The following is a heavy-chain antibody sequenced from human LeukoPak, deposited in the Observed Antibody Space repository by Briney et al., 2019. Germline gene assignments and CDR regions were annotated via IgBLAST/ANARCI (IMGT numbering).Heavy chain of an antibody. CDR1: GYTFTGYY. D-gene: IGHD6-19*01. CDR2: INPNSGGT. Sequence: ASVKVSCKASGYTFTGYYMHWVRQAPGQGLEWMGWINPNSGGTNYAQKFQGTITITKDTSISTAYMELSRLRSDDTAVYYCARDQQQYSSGWYLERYAFDIWGQGTMVTVSS. V-gene: IGHV1-2*02. J-gene: IGHJ3*02. CDR3: ARDQQQYSSGWYLERYAFDI.